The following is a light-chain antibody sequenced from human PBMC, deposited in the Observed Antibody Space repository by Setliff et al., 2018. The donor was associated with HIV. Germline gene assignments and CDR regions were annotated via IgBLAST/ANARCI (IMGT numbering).Light chain of an antibody. CDR2: QAT. J-gene: IGLJ1*01. Sequence: QSALAQPASVSGSPGQSITISCTGTSSDVGRYDLVSWYQQHPGKAPKLIIYQATKRPSGVSNRFSGSKSGNTASLTISGLQAEDEADYYCCSNTGSNTYVFGT. V-gene: IGLV2-23*01. CDR3: CSNTGSNTYV. CDR1: SSDVGRYDL.